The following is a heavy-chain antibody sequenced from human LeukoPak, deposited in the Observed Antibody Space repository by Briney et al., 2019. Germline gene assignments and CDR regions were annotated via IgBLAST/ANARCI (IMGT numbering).Heavy chain of an antibody. CDR1: GGSISSSSYY. Sequence: PSETLSLTCTVSGGSISSSSYYWGWIRQPPGKGLEWIGSIYYSGSTYYNPSLKSRVTISVDTSKNQFSLKLSSVTAADTAVYYCASYNPRNRLWPLYWGQGTLVTVSS. J-gene: IGHJ4*02. CDR3: ASYNPRNRLWPLY. V-gene: IGHV4-39*01. D-gene: IGHD4/OR15-4a*01. CDR2: IYYSGST.